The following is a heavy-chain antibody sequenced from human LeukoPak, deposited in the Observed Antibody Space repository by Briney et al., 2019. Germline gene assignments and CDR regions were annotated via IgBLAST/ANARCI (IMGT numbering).Heavy chain of an antibody. J-gene: IGHJ3*02. CDR2: IYPGDSDT. CDR1: GYSFTFYW. CDR3: AAGTYSGSYFSAFDI. Sequence: GESLKISCKGSGYSFTFYWIGWVRQMPGKGLEWMGIIYPGDSDTRYSPSFQGHVTISADKSVTTAYLQWSSLKASDTAMYYCAAGTYSGSYFSAFDIWGQGTMVTVSS. V-gene: IGHV5-51*01. D-gene: IGHD1-26*01.